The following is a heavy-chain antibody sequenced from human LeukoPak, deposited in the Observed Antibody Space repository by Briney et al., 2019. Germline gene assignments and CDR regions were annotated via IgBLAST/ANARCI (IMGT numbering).Heavy chain of an antibody. D-gene: IGHD4-17*01. CDR3: ARLCKYYGVVDY. CDR1: GGSISRYY. V-gene: IGHV4-59*01. Sequence: SESLSLSCTVSGGSISRYYWSWIRQPPGKGLEWIGFIYYGGSNNFNPSLKSRGSISVDTSKNQFSLKLRSVTVADTAVYYCARLCKYYGVVDYWGQGTLVTVSS. J-gene: IGHJ4*02. CDR2: IYYGGSN.